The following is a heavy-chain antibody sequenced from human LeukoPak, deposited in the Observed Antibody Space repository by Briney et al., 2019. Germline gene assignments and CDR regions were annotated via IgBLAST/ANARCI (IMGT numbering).Heavy chain of an antibody. CDR2: TIPILNIP. CDR3: ARDQPRARYIDY. Sequence: SVKVSCKASGGNFSSSAISWVRQAPGQGLEWMGRTIPILNIPNYTQKFQGRVTITADKSTSTAYMELSSLRSEDTAVYYCARDQPRARYIDYWGQGTLVTVSS. J-gene: IGHJ4*02. V-gene: IGHV1-69*04. D-gene: IGHD5-12*01. CDR1: GGNFSSSA.